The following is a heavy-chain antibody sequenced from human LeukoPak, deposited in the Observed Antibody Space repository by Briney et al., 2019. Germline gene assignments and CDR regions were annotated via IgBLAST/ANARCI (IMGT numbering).Heavy chain of an antibody. V-gene: IGHV4-38-2*01. Sequence: SETLSLTCAVSGYSISSGYYWGWIRQPPGKGLEWSGSIYHSGSTYYNPSLKSRVTISVDTSKNQFSRKLSSVTAAATAVYYCASDYDFWSGYYGYFQHWGQGTLVTVSS. D-gene: IGHD3-3*01. CDR2: IYHSGST. CDR1: GYSISSGYY. CDR3: ASDYDFWSGYYGYFQH. J-gene: IGHJ1*01.